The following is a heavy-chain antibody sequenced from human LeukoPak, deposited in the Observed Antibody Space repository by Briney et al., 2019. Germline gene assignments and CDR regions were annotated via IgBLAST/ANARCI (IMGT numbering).Heavy chain of an antibody. CDR3: AREQVRMGWSFDY. CDR2: ISYDGSNK. D-gene: IGHD2-8*01. CDR1: GFTFSSYA. J-gene: IGHJ4*02. V-gene: IGHV3-30*04. Sequence: GGSLRLSCAASGFTFSSYAMHWVRQAPGKGLEWVAVISYDGSNKYYADSVKGRFTISRDNSKNTLYLQMNSLRAEDTAVYYCAREQVRMGWSFDYWGQGTLVTVSS.